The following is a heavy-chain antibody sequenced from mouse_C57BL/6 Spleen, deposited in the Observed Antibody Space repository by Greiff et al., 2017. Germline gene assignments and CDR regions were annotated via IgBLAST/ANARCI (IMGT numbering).Heavy chain of an antibody. CDR2: ISGDGGNT. Sequence: EVKVEESGGGLVKPGGSLKLSCAASGFTFSSYTMSWVRQTPEKRLEWVATISGDGGNTYYPDSVQGRFTISSDNASNTLYLQMSSLRSEDTALYYGARGSYYDYDGGAMDYWGQGTSVTVSS. D-gene: IGHD2-4*01. J-gene: IGHJ4*01. CDR3: ARGSYYDYDGGAMDY. V-gene: IGHV5-9*01. CDR1: GFTFSSYT.